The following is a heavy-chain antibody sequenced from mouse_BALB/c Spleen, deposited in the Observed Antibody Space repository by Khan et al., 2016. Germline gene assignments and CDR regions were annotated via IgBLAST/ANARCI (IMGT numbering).Heavy chain of an antibody. CDR1: GFDFSRYW. D-gene: IGHD1-2*01. CDR3: ERLHDYGYMNY. Sequence: EVKLLESGGGLVQPGGSLKLSCAASGFDFSRYWMSWVRQAPGKGLEWIGEINPDSSTINYTPSLKDKFIISRDNATNTLYLQMSKVRSEDTALYYGERLHDYGYMNYWGQGTTLTVSS. V-gene: IGHV4-1*02. CDR2: INPDSSTI. J-gene: IGHJ2*01.